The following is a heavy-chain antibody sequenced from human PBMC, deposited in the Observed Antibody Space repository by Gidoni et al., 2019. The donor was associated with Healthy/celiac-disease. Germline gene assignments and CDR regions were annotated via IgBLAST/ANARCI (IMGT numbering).Heavy chain of an antibody. V-gene: IGHV1-18*01. CDR2: ISAYNGNT. CDR3: AREVWSSYADY. Sequence: LEWMGWISAYNGNTNYAQKLQGRVTMTTDTSTSTAYMELRSLRSDDTAVYYCAREVWSSYADYWGQGTLVTVSS. D-gene: IGHD1-26*01. J-gene: IGHJ4*02.